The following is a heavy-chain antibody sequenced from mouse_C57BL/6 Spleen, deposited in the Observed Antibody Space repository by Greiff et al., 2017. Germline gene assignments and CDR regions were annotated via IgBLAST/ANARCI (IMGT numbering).Heavy chain of an antibody. CDR1: GYAFSSSW. Sequence: QVQLQQSGPELVKPGASVKISCKASGYAFSSSWMNWVKQRPGKGLEWIGRIYPGDGDTNYNGKFKGKATLTADKSSSTAYMQLSSLTSEDSAVYFCARRYMDWYFDVWGTGTTVTVSS. D-gene: IGHD1-1*01. CDR2: IYPGDGDT. CDR3: ARRYMDWYFDV. V-gene: IGHV1-82*01. J-gene: IGHJ1*03.